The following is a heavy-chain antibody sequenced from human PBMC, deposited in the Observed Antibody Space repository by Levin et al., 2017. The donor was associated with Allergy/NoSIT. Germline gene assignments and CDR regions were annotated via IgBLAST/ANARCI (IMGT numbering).Heavy chain of an antibody. D-gene: IGHD3-10*01. V-gene: IGHV3-72*01. CDR2: SENKASSYTT. J-gene: IGHJ4*02. CDR1: GFTVSDRH. CDR3: AAARVAAVGGGFDY. Sequence: RSGGSLRLCCAASGFTVSDRHMDWVRQAPGKGLEWVGRSENKASSYTTEYAASVKGRFTISRDDSRNSVWLEMNSLKTEDTAVYYCAAARVAAVGGGFDYWGQGTLVTVSS.